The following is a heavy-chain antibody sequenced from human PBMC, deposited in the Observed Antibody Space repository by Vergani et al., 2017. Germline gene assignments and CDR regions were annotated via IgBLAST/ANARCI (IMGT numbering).Heavy chain of an antibody. D-gene: IGHD2-2*02. V-gene: IGHV1-69*01. CDR1: GGTFSSYA. CDR3: ARAGRCSSTSCYKFVDSYYYMDV. Sequence: QVQLVQSGAEVKKPGSSVKVSCKASGGTFSSYAISWVRQAPGQGLEWMGGISPIFGTANYAKKFQGRVTITADESTSTAYMELSSLRSEDTAVYYCARAGRCSSTSCYKFVDSYYYMDVWGKGTMVTVSS. CDR2: ISPIFGTA. J-gene: IGHJ6*03.